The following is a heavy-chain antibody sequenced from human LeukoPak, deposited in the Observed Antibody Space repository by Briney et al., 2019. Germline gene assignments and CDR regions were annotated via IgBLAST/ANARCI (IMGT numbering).Heavy chain of an antibody. V-gene: IGHV4-34*01. CDR2: INHSGST. Sequence: PSETLSLTCAVYGGSFSGYHWSWIRQPPGKGLEWIGEINHSGSTNYNPSLKSRVTISVDTSKNQFSLKLSSVTAADTAVYYCARAIIGEAALDYWGQGTLVTVSS. J-gene: IGHJ4*02. CDR1: GGSFSGYH. D-gene: IGHD6-6*01. CDR3: ARAIIGEAALDY.